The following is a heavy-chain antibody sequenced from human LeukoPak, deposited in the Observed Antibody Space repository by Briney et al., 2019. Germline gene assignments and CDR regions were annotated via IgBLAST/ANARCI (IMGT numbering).Heavy chain of an antibody. J-gene: IGHJ2*01. CDR1: GFTFSSYA. CDR2: ISYDGSNK. Sequence: PGGSLRLSCAASGFTFSSYAMHWVRQAPGKGLEWVAVISYDGSNKYYADSVKGRFTISRDNSKNTLYLQMNSLRAEDTAVYYCARDTPEGPFKLYCSSTSCYDWYFDLWGRGTLVTVSS. D-gene: IGHD2-2*01. CDR3: ARDTPEGPFKLYCSSTSCYDWYFDL. V-gene: IGHV3-30-3*01.